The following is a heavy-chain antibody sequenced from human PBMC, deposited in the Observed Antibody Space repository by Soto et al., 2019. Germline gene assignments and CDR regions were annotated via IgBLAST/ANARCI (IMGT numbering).Heavy chain of an antibody. CDR3: VCGGNFFIY. CDR1: GFTFSTYW. D-gene: IGHD3-16*01. J-gene: IGHJ4*02. Sequence: EVQLVESGGGLVQPGGSLSLSCAASGFTFSTYWMTWVRQPPGKGLEWVANMDQDGSETYYVDSVRGRFTVSRDNAKSSLYLQMNSLRVEDTAVYYCVCGGNFFIYCGQGTLVTVSP. CDR2: MDQDGSET. V-gene: IGHV3-7*01.